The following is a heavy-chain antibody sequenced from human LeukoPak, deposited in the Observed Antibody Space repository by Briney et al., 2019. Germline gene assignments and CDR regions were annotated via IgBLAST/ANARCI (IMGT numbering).Heavy chain of an antibody. D-gene: IGHD3-22*01. CDR3: ARASLRSSGSHNFDY. V-gene: IGHV3-33*01. Sequence: SCKVSGYTLTELSMHWVRQAPGKGLEWVAVIWYDGSNKYYTDSVKGRFTISRDNSKNTLYLQMNSLRAEDTAMYYCARASLRSSGSHNFDYWGQGALVTVSS. CDR2: IWYDGSNK. CDR1: GYTLTELS. J-gene: IGHJ4*02.